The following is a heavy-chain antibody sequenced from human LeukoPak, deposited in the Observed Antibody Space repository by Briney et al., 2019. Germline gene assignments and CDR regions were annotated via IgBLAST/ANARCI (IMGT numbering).Heavy chain of an antibody. Sequence: GRSLRLSCAASGFTFSSDRMTTVRQAPGQRLECVSSIRSSSSYIYYTESVKGRFTIPRDNTKNTMNSPRNSLRAQPPTAHYIAREGSGYSGYDSYYFDYWGQGTLVTVSS. V-gene: IGHV3-21*01. CDR1: GFTFSSDR. CDR2: IRSSSSYI. CDR3: AREGSGYSGYDSYYFDY. D-gene: IGHD5-12*01. J-gene: IGHJ4*02.